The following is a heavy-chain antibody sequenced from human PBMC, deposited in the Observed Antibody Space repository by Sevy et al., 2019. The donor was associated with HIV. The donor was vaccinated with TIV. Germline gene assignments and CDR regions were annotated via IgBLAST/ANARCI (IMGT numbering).Heavy chain of an antibody. CDR3: AREDSKNWRYFDY. CDR1: GFTFSSYT. J-gene: IGHJ4*02. CDR2: ISFSSNYI. D-gene: IGHD1-1*01. V-gene: IGHV3-21*01. Sequence: GGSLRLSCAASGFTFSSYTMNWVRQAPGKGLEWVASISFSSNYIYYTDSLKGRFTISRDNAKNSLYLQMNSLRAEDTAVYYCAREDSKNWRYFDYWGQGTLVTVSS.